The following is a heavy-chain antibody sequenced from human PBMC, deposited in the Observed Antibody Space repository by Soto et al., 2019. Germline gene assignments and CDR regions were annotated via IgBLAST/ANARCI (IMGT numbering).Heavy chain of an antibody. J-gene: IGHJ6*02. CDR1: GDSVSSNSAA. CDR3: TKQKGDSGTYNGMDV. Sequence: PSQTLSLTCAISGDSVSSNSAAWNWIRQSPSRGLEWLGRAYYRSQWYYDSAVSVRSRITVIPDTSKNQFSLQLNSVTPEDTAVYYCTKQKGDSGTYNGMDVWGQGTTVTVSS. CDR2: AYYRSQWYY. D-gene: IGHD1-26*01. V-gene: IGHV6-1*01.